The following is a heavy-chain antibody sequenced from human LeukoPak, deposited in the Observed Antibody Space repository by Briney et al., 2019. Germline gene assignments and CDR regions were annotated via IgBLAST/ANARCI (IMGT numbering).Heavy chain of an antibody. Sequence: PSGTLSLTCAVSGGSISSSNWWSWVRQPPGKGLEWIGEIYHSGSTNYNPSLKSRVTISVDKSKNQFSLKLSSVAAADTAVYYCARGVVSGSYYLNWFDPWGQGTLVTVSS. CDR1: GGSISSSNW. D-gene: IGHD3-10*01. CDR3: ARGVVSGSYYLNWFDP. J-gene: IGHJ5*02. CDR2: IYHSGST. V-gene: IGHV4-4*02.